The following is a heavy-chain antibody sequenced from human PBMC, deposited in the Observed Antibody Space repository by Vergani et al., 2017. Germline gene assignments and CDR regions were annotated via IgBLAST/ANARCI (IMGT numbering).Heavy chain of an antibody. D-gene: IGHD3-10*01. Sequence: QVQLQESGPGLVKPSQTLSLTCTVSGGSISSGGYYWSWIRQHPGKGLEWIGYIYYSGSTYYNPSLKSRVTISVDTSKNQFSLKLSSVTAADTAVDYCARAEEGDSGSYYLWHRGRFDYWGQGTLVTVSS. CDR3: ARAEEGDSGSYYLWHRGRFDY. V-gene: IGHV4-31*03. J-gene: IGHJ4*02. CDR1: GGSISSGGYY. CDR2: IYYSGST.